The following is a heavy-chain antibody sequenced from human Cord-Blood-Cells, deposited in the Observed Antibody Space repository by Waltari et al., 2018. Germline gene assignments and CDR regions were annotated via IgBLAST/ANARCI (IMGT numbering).Heavy chain of an antibody. CDR1: GFTFDDYA. Sequence: EVQLVESGGGLVQPGRSLRLSCAASGFTFDDYAMHWVRQAPGKGMEWVSGISWNSGRIGYAESVKGRFTITRDNAKNSLYLQMNSLRAEDTALYYCAKDMRYILGRDAFDIWGQGTMVTVSS. V-gene: IGHV3-9*01. CDR2: ISWNSGRI. J-gene: IGHJ3*02. CDR3: AKDMRYILGRDAFDI. D-gene: IGHD3-16*01.